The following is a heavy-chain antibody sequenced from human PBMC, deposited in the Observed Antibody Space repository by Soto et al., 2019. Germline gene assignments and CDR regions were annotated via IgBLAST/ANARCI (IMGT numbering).Heavy chain of an antibody. CDR1: GYTFTSYA. J-gene: IGHJ4*02. D-gene: IGHD2-2*01. CDR2: INAGNGNT. Sequence: ASVKVSCKASGYTFTSYAMHWVREAPGQRLEWMGWINAGNGNTKYSQKFQGRVTITRDTSASTAYMELSSLRSEDTAAYYCARGHCSSNSCYPDYWGQGTLVTVSS. V-gene: IGHV1-3*01. CDR3: ARGHCSSNSCYPDY.